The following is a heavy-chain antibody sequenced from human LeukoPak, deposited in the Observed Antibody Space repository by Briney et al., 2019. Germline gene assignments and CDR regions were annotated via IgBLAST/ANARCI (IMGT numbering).Heavy chain of an antibody. V-gene: IGHV4-38-2*02. D-gene: IGHD3-22*01. Sequence: SETLSLTCTVSGYSISSDYYWGWIRQPPGKGLEWIGSVYHSGSTYYTPSLKSRVTISVDTSKNQFSLKLSSVTAADTAVYYCARHLMIGAFDIWGQGTMVTVSS. J-gene: IGHJ3*02. CDR3: ARHLMIGAFDI. CDR2: VYHSGST. CDR1: GYSISSDYY.